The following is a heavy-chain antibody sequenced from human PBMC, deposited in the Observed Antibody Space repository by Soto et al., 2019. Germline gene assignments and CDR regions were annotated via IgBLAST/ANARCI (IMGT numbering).Heavy chain of an antibody. CDR2: INHSGST. Sequence: SETLSLTCAVYGGSFSGYYWSWIRQPPGKGLEWIGEINHSGSTNYNPSLKSRVTISVDTSKNQFSLKLSSVTAADTAVYYCASVSSKTTGYRGQGTLVTVSS. CDR3: ASVSSKTTGY. V-gene: IGHV4-34*01. CDR1: GGSFSGYY. J-gene: IGHJ4*02. D-gene: IGHD4-17*01.